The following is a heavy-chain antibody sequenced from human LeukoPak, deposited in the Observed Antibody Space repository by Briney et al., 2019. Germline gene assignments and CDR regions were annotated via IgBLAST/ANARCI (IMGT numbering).Heavy chain of an antibody. J-gene: IGHJ4*02. CDR2: ISISSSSM. CDR1: GFTFSSYS. V-gene: IGHV3-21*04. Sequence: PGGSLRLSCAASGFTFSSYSMIWVRQAPGKGLEWVSYISISSSSMYYADSMKGRITISRDNAKNSLYLQMNSLRAEDTAVYYCAKSYDYGGAHFDYWGQGTLVTVSS. CDR3: AKSYDYGGAHFDY. D-gene: IGHD4-23*01.